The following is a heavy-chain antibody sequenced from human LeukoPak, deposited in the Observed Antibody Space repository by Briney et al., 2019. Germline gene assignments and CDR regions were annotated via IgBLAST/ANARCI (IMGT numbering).Heavy chain of an antibody. CDR1: GGSISPYF. CDR3: ARHYPNHRYDSSGYYYGGFDY. J-gene: IGHJ4*02. CDR2: IYYTGST. D-gene: IGHD3-22*01. Sequence: PSETLSLTCTVSGGSISPYFWSWIRQPPGKGLEWIGYIYYTGSTSYNPSLKSRVTISADTSKNQFSLKLRSVTAADTAVYYCARHYPNHRYDSSGYYYGGFDYWGQGTSVTVPS. V-gene: IGHV4-59*08.